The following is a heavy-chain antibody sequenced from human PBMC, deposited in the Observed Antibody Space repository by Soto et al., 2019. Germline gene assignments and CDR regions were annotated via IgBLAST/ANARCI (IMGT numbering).Heavy chain of an antibody. Sequence: QVQLQESGPGLVKPSRTLSLTCAVSGDSISGSNWWSWVRQSPGKGLEWIGEIYHSGNTNYNPSLKGRATISVDKSKNQFSLRLNSVTAADTAVYYCVRVVWGVPAPGTSGWFDPWGQGTLVTVSS. V-gene: IGHV4-4*02. CDR3: VRVVWGVPAPGTSGWFDP. D-gene: IGHD6-13*01. J-gene: IGHJ5*02. CDR1: GDSISGSNW. CDR2: IYHSGNT.